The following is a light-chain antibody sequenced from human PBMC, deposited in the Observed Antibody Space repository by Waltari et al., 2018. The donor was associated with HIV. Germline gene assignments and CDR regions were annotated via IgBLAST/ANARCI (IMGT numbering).Light chain of an antibody. Sequence: EIVMTQSPATLSVSPGERATLSCRASQSVNSNLAWYQQKPVQAPRLLIYGASTRATGIPARFSGSGSGTEFTLTISSLQSEDFAVYYCQHYNNWPPWTFGQGTQLEIK. CDR1: QSVNSN. J-gene: IGKJ2*02. CDR2: GAS. V-gene: IGKV3-15*01. CDR3: QHYNNWPPWT.